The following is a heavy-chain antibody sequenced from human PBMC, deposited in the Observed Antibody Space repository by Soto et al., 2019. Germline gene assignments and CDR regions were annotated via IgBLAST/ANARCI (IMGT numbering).Heavy chain of an antibody. Sequence: GGSLRLSCAASGFTFSSYAMHWVRQAPGKGLEWVAVISYDGSNKYYADSVKGRFTISRDNSKNTLYLQMNSLRAEDTAVYYCAKDRVDTAMANFDYRGQGTLVTVSS. CDR3: AKDRVDTAMANFDY. CDR2: ISYDGSNK. J-gene: IGHJ4*02. CDR1: GFTFSSYA. D-gene: IGHD5-18*01. V-gene: IGHV3-30-3*01.